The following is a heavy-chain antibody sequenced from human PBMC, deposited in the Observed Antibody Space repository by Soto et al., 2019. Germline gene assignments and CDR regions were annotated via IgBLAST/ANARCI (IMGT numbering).Heavy chain of an antibody. CDR3: ASQTSGYESHFDY. CDR2: INPSGGST. V-gene: IGHV1-46*03. CDR1: GYTFTSYY. D-gene: IGHD5-12*01. J-gene: IGHJ4*02. Sequence: QVQLVQSGAEVKKPGASVKVSCKASGYTFTSYYMHWVRQAPGQGLEWMGIINPSGGSTSYAQKFHGRVTMTRDTSTSTVYMELSSLRSEDTAVYYCASQTSGYESHFDYWGQGTLVTVSS.